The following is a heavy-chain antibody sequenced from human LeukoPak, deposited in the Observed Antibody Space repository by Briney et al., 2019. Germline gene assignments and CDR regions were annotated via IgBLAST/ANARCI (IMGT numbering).Heavy chain of an antibody. CDR3: ARTRDWGSFDY. CDR1: GGSINNYY. V-gene: IGHV4-59*01. CDR2: IYYSGRT. D-gene: IGHD7-27*01. Sequence: SETLSLTCTVSGGSINNYYWSWIRQPPGKGLEWIRYIYYSGRTNYNPSLKSRLTISVDTSKNQFSLELTSATAADTAVYYCARTRDWGSFDYWGQGTLVTVAS. J-gene: IGHJ4*02.